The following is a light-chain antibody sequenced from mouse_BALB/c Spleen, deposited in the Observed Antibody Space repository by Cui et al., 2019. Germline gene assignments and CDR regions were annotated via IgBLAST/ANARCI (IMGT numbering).Light chain of an antibody. V-gene: IGKV4-57*01. CDR1: SSVSY. CDR3: QQRSSYPFT. Sequence: QIVLTQSPAIMSASPGEKVTITCSARSSVSYMHWFQQKPGTSPKLWIYSTSNLASGVPARFSGSGSGTSYSLTISRMEAEDAATYYCQQRSSYPFTFGSGTKLEIK. J-gene: IGKJ4*01. CDR2: STS.